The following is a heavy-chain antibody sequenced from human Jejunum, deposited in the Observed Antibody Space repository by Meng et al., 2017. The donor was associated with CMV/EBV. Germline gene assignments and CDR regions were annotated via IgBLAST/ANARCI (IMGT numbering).Heavy chain of an antibody. V-gene: IGHV3-23*04. Sequence: LVGSGGGLVQSGGSLRLSCAASGFIFSNYDMTGARQAPGKGLEWVSGIIGSGDGTFYADSVKGRFTISRDNSRNTAYLQMNSLTVDDTAIYYCASHAFGMAKGWGQGALVTVSS. CDR3: ASHAFGMAKG. CDR1: GFIFSNYD. CDR2: IIGSGDGT. D-gene: IGHD3-10*01. J-gene: IGHJ4*02.